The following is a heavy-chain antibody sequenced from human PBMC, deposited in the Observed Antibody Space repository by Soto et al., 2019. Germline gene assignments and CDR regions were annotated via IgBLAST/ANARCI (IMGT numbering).Heavy chain of an antibody. V-gene: IGHV4-59*08. Sequence: PSETLSLTCTVSGGSISKFYWSWIRQPPGKGLEWIGYVYYTGSTSYNPSLKRRVTFSADSSRGQFSLRLNSVTAADTAVYYCARTVLGPDLLADSFVDYYYYMDVWGQGTMVTVSS. D-gene: IGHD3-9*01. J-gene: IGHJ6*03. CDR3: ARTVLGPDLLADSFVDYYYYMDV. CDR1: GGSISKFY. CDR2: VYYTGST.